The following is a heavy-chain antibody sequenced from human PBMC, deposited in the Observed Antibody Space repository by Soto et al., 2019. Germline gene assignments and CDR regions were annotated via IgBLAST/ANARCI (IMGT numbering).Heavy chain of an antibody. CDR2: ISWNSGSI. V-gene: IGHV3-9*01. CDR3: AKDISEYSSSVFDY. CDR1: GFTFDDYA. Sequence: EVQLVESGGGLVQPGRSLRLSCAASGFTFDDYAMHWVRQAPGKGLEWVSGISWNSGSIGYADSVKGRFTISRDNAKNSLYLQMNSLRAEDTALYYCAKDISEYSSSVFDYWGQGTLVTVSS. J-gene: IGHJ4*02. D-gene: IGHD6-6*01.